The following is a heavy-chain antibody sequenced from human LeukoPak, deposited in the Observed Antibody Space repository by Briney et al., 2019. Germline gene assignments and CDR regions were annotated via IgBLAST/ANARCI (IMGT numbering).Heavy chain of an antibody. CDR3: AKSPASIAAAGGVDY. D-gene: IGHD6-13*01. J-gene: IGHJ4*02. CDR1: GFTFSSYA. CDR2: ISGSGGST. Sequence: GGSLRLSCAASGFTFSSYAMSGVRQAPGKGLEWVSAISGSGGSTYYADSVKGRFTISRDNSKNTLYLQMNSLRAEDTAVYYCAKSPASIAAAGGVDYWGQGTLVTVSS. V-gene: IGHV3-23*01.